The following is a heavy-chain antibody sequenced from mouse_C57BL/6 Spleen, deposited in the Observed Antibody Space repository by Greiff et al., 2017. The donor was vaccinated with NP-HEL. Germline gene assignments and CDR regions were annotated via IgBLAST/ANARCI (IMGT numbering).Heavy chain of an antibody. CDR1: GYTFTSYW. V-gene: IGHV1-64*01. J-gene: IGHJ1*03. Sequence: QVQLQQPGAELVKPGASVKLSCKASGYTFTSYWMHWVKQRPGQGLEWIGMIHPNSGSTNYNEKFKSKATLTVDKSSSTAYMQLSSLTSEDSAVYYCARASYYSNYLGYFEVWGTGTTVTVSS. CDR2: IHPNSGST. CDR3: ARASYYSNYLGYFEV. D-gene: IGHD2-5*01.